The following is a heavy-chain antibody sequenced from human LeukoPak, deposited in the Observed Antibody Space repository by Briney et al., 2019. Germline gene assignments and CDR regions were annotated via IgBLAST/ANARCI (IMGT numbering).Heavy chain of an antibody. CDR2: IYYSGST. Sequence: SETLSLTCTVSGGSISFYHWSWIRQPPGKGLEWIGYIYYSGSTNYNPPLKSRVTISVDTSKNQFSLKLSSVTAADTAVYYCARRSSRGGDFDYWGQGTLVTVSS. J-gene: IGHJ4*02. V-gene: IGHV4-59*08. D-gene: IGHD6-13*01. CDR1: GGSISFYH. CDR3: ARRSSRGGDFDY.